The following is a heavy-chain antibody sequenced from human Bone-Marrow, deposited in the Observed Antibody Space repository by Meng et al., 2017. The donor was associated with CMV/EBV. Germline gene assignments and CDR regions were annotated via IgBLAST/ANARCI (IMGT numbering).Heavy chain of an antibody. J-gene: IGHJ2*01. V-gene: IGHV3-11*04. CDR1: GFTFSDYY. CDR3: AKEGAPSSVVDSWHFDL. CDR2: ISNSGRTI. Sequence: GESLKISCEASGFTFSDYYMSWIRQAPGKGLEWISYISNSGRTILYADSVRGRFTISRDNAKNSLYLQMISLRAEDTAMYYCAKEGAPSSVVDSWHFDLWGHGTLVTVSS. D-gene: IGHD3-22*01.